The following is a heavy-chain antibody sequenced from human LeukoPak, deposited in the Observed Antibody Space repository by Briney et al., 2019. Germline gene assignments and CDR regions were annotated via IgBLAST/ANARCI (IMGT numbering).Heavy chain of an antibody. V-gene: IGHV4-39*01. D-gene: IGHD3-16*01. CDR2: IYYSGST. Sequence: SETLSLTCTVSGGSISSSSYYWGWIRQPPGKGLEWIGSIYYSGSTYYNPSLKSRVTISVDTSKNQFSLKLSSVTAADTAVYYCATRGPNYFSRPFDPWGQGTLVTVSS. CDR3: ATRGPNYFSRPFDP. J-gene: IGHJ5*02. CDR1: GGSISSSSYY.